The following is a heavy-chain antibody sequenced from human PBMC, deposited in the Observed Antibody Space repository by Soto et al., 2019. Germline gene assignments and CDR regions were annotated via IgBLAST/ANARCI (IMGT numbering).Heavy chain of an antibody. D-gene: IGHD6-19*01. CDR2: IYYSGST. J-gene: IGHJ4*02. V-gene: IGHV4-59*01. CDR1: GGSISSYY. Sequence: SETLSLTCTVSGGSISSYYWSWIRQPPGKGLEWIGYIYYSGSTNYNPSLKSRVTISVDTSKNQFPLKLSSVTAADTAVYYCARVDLKQWLVLGYWGQGTLVTVSS. CDR3: ARVDLKQWLVLGY.